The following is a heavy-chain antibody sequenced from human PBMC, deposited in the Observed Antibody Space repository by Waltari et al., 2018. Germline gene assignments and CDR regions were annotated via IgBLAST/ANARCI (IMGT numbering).Heavy chain of an antibody. CDR2: IKQDGSEK. D-gene: IGHD4-4*01. V-gene: IGHV3-7*01. J-gene: IGHJ4*02. CDR1: GFTFTSYW. Sequence: EVKLVESGGGLVQPGGSLRLSCAASGFTFTSYWLSWVRQAPGKGLEWGANIKQDGSEKDDVDAVKGRFTIARDNAKNSLYLQMNSLIAEETAVYYCARHSSRTGVFDYWGQGTLVTVSS. CDR3: ARHSSRTGVFDY.